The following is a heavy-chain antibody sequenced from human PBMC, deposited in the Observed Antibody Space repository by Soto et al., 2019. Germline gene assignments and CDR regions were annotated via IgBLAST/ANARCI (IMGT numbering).Heavy chain of an antibody. J-gene: IGHJ4*02. CDR3: AKTIFGVVNYFDY. V-gene: IGHV3-23*01. CDR1: GFTFSSYA. D-gene: IGHD3-3*01. Sequence: GESLKISCAASGFTFSSYAMSWVRQAPGKGLEWVSAISGSGGSTYYADSVKGRFTISRDNSKNTLYLQMNSLRAEDTAVYYCAKTIFGVVNYFDYWGQGTLVTVSS. CDR2: ISGSGGST.